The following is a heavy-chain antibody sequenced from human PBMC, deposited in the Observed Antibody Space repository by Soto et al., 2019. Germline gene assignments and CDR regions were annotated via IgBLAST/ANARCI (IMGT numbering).Heavy chain of an antibody. Sequence: EVQLVESGGGLVQPGESLRLSCAASGFTFSSYWMHWIRQAPGKGLVWASRVSSDGSSTVYATSVKGRLTISRDNAKNTLYLQMNSLSDEDTAVYYCARGLPNYSSFDSWGQGTLVTVSS. CDR1: GFTFSSYW. CDR2: VSSDGSST. D-gene: IGHD4-4*01. CDR3: ARGLPNYSSFDS. J-gene: IGHJ4*02. V-gene: IGHV3-74*01.